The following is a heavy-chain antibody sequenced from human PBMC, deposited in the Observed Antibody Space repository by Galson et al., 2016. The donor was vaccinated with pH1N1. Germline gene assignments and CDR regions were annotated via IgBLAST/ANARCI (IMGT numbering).Heavy chain of an antibody. CDR2: NSGYNGNT. Sequence: SVKVSCKASGYTFISYDISWVRQAPGQGLEWMGRNSGYNGNTNYAQKLQGRVTMTTDTSTSTAYMELRSLRSDDTAVYYCARAGYGDYVGYFDYWGQGTLVTVSS. V-gene: IGHV1-18*01. J-gene: IGHJ4*02. D-gene: IGHD4-17*01. CDR3: ARAGYGDYVGYFDY. CDR1: GYTFISYD.